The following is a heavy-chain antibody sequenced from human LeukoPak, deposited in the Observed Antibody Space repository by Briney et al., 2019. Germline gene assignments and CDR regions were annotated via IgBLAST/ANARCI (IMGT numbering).Heavy chain of an antibody. Sequence: GGSLRLSCAASGFTFSNYWMRWVRQGPGKGLVWVSHINSDGSVTSYADSVKGRFTISRDNAKNTLYLQMSGLRAEDTVVYYCTRGDPGGGYRYGDYYYYMDVWGKGTTVTVSS. J-gene: IGHJ6*03. CDR1: GFTFSNYW. D-gene: IGHD5-18*01. CDR3: TRGDPGGGYRYGDYYYYMDV. V-gene: IGHV3-74*01. CDR2: INSDGSVT.